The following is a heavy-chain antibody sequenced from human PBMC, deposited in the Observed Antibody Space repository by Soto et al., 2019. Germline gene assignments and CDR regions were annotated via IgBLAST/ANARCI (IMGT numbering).Heavy chain of an antibody. V-gene: IGHV3-11*06. Sequence: PGGSLRLSCAASGFPFIDYYMSWIRQAPGKGLEWISYISSSSGSTTYADSVTGRFTISRDNAKNSLYLQMNGLRVEDTAVYYCARPRGEGDYYYAMDVWGQGTTVTVSS. D-gene: IGHD3-10*01. CDR1: GFPFIDYY. J-gene: IGHJ6*02. CDR3: ARPRGEGDYYYAMDV. CDR2: ISSSSGST.